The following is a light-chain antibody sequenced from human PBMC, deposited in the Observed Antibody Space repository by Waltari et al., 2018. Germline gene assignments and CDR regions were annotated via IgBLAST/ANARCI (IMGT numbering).Light chain of an antibody. CDR1: SSDVGGYNY. Sequence: QSALTQPASVSGSPGQSITISCTGTSSDVGGYNYVSWYQQHPGKSPELMLYDVSYRPSGVSNRFAGSKSGNTASLTSSGLQAEDEADYYCSSFTSSSTPYVFGTGTKVTVL. V-gene: IGLV2-14*03. CDR3: SSFTSSSTPYV. CDR2: DVS. J-gene: IGLJ1*01.